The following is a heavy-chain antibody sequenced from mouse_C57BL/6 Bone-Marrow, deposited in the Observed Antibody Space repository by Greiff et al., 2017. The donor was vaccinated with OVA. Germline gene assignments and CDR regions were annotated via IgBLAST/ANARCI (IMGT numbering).Heavy chain of an antibody. J-gene: IGHJ2*01. CDR1: GYTFTTYP. D-gene: IGHD1-1*01. V-gene: IGHV1-47*01. CDR2: FHPYNDDT. CDR3: ARPYYYGTPYVGD. Sequence: QVQLQQSGAELVKPGASVKLSCKASGYTFTTYPIEWMKQNPGKSLAWIGNFHPYNDDTKYNEKFKGKATLTVAKSSSTVYLELRRLTSDDSAVYYCARPYYYGTPYVGDWGQGTTLTVSS.